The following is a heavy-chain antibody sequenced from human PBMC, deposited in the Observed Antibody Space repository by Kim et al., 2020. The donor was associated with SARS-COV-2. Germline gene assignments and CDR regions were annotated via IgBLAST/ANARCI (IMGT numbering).Heavy chain of an antibody. CDR1: GFTFSSYA. CDR2: ISGSGGST. CDR3: AKVLPQLYYDFWSGYYTGTDWGAFDI. J-gene: IGHJ3*02. Sequence: GGSLRLSCAASGFTFSSYAMSWVRQAPGKGLEWVSAISGSGGSTYYADSVKGRFTISRDNSKNTLYLQMNSLRAEDTAVYYCAKVLPQLYYDFWSGYYTGTDWGAFDIWGQGTMVTVSS. D-gene: IGHD3-3*01. V-gene: IGHV3-23*01.